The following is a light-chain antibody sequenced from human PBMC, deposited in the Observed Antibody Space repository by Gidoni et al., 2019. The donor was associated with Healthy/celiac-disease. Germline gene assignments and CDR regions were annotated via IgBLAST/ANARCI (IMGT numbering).Light chain of an antibody. V-gene: IGKV3-20*01. J-gene: IGKJ1*01. Sequence: EIVLTQSPGTLSLSPGERATLSCRASQSVSSSYLAWYQQKPGQAPSLLIYGASSRATGIPDRFSGSGSGTDFTLTISRLEPEDFAVYYCQQYCSSPWTFXXXTKVEIK. CDR2: GAS. CDR1: QSVSSSY. CDR3: QQYCSSPWT.